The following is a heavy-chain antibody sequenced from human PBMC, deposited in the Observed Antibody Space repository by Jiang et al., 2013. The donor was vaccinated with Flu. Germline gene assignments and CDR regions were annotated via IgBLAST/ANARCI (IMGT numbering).Heavy chain of an antibody. CDR3: ARDPLELYFDY. J-gene: IGHJ4*02. Sequence: VSCKASGYTFTSYYMHWVRQAPGQGLEWMGIINPSGGSTSYAQKFQGRVTMTRDTSTSTVYMELSSLRSEDTAVYYCARDPLELYFDYWGQGTLVTVSS. V-gene: IGHV1-46*01. CDR2: INPSGGST. CDR1: GYTFTSYY. D-gene: IGHD3-10*01.